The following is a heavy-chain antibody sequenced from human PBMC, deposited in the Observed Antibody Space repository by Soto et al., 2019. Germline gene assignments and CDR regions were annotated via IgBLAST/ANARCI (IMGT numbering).Heavy chain of an antibody. D-gene: IGHD5-18*01. CDR2: ISYDGSNK. Sequence: GGSMRLSCAASGFTFSSYGMHWVRQAPGKGLEWVAVISYDGSNKYYADSVKGRFTISRDNSKNTLYLQMNSLRAEDTAVYYCAKDGRVQLWTYYYYYGMDVWGQGTTVTVSS. CDR1: GFTFSSYG. J-gene: IGHJ6*02. V-gene: IGHV3-30*18. CDR3: AKDGRVQLWTYYYYYGMDV.